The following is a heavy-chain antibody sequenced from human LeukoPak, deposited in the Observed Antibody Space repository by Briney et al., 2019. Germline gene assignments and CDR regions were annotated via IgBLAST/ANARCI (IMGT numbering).Heavy chain of an antibody. CDR3: ARGVDYRVSVGYYYYMDV. J-gene: IGHJ6*03. D-gene: IGHD4-11*01. CDR2: IIPIFGTA. Sequence: SVKVSCKASGGTFSSYAISWVRQAPGQGLEWMGGIIPIFGTANYAQKFQGRVTIAADESTSTAYMELSSLRSEDTAVYYCARGVDYRVSVGYYYYMDVWGKGTTVTVSS. CDR1: GGTFSSYA. V-gene: IGHV1-69*13.